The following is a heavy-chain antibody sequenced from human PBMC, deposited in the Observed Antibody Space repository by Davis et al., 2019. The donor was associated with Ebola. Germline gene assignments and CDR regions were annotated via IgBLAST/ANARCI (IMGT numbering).Heavy chain of an antibody. J-gene: IGHJ4*02. CDR2: IYYSGST. CDR3: AREVAGTWY. V-gene: IGHV4-4*08. CDR1: GGSISSYY. D-gene: IGHD6-19*01. Sequence: SETLSLTCTVSGGSISSYYWSWIRQPPGKGLEWIGYIYYSGSTNYNPSLKSRVTISVDTSKNQFSLKLSSVTAADTAVYYCAREVAGTWYWGQGTLVTVSS.